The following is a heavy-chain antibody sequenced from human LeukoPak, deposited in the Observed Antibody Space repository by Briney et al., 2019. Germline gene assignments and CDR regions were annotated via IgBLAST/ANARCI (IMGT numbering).Heavy chain of an antibody. CDR3: ARGAVEDYGDYAFDY. CDR2: IYYSGST. Sequence: PSETLSLTCTVSGGSISSGGYYWSWIRQHPGKGLEWIGYIYYSGSTYYNPSLKSRVTISVDTSKNQFSLKLSSVTAADTAVYYCARGAVEDYGDYAFDYWGQGTLVTVSS. D-gene: IGHD4-17*01. J-gene: IGHJ4*02. CDR1: GGSISSGGYY. V-gene: IGHV4-31*03.